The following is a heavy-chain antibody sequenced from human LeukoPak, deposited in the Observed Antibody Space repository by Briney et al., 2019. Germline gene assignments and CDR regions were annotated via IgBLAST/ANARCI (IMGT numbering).Heavy chain of an antibody. CDR3: ARVAYYYDSAGLYLNYFYGMDV. J-gene: IGHJ6*02. V-gene: IGHV1-3*01. D-gene: IGHD3-22*01. CDR1: GYTFTSYA. Sequence: ASVKVSCKASGYTFTSYAMNWVRQAPGQRLEWMGWINAGNGNTKYSQKFQGRVTMTRDTSISTAYMELSSLRSEDTAVYYCARVAYYYDSAGLYLNYFYGMDVWGQGTTVTVSS. CDR2: INAGNGNT.